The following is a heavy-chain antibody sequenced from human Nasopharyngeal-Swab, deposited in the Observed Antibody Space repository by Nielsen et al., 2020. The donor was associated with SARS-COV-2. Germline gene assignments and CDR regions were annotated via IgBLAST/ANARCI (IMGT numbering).Heavy chain of an antibody. CDR2: ISTTTATK. CDR1: GLGFSSYE. D-gene: IGHD2-15*01. V-gene: IGHV3-48*03. J-gene: IGHJ6*02. CDR3: ARGYCSSGSCYAKHYGMDV. Sequence: GGSLRLSCAASGLGFSSYEMNWVRQAPGKGLEWVSYISTTTATKYYADSVKGRFTISRDNAKNSLYLQMNNLRAEDTAVYYCARGYCSSGSCYAKHYGMDVWGQGTTVTVSS.